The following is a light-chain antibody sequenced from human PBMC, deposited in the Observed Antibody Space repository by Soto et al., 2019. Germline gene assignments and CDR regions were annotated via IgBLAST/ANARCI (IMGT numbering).Light chain of an antibody. Sequence: IQMTQSPSSVSASVGDRVTITCRASQDISSLLAWYQHKPGKAPKLLIYAATTLQSGVPSRFSGSESGTEVTLTISSLQPDDLATYFFQQADTFPFTFGPGNKVDMK. CDR3: QQADTFPFT. J-gene: IGKJ3*01. CDR1: QDISSL. CDR2: AAT. V-gene: IGKV1-12*01.